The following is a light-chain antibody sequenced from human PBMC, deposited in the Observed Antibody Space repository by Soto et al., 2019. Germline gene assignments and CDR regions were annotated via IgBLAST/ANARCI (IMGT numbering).Light chain of an antibody. CDR3: QQYNNYPRT. J-gene: IGKJ1*01. CDR1: QSISSW. Sequence: DIQMTQSPSTLSASVGDRVTITCRASQSISSWLAWYQQKPGKAPNLLIYKASSLESGVPSRFSGSGSGTEFTLTISSLQPDDFATYYCQQYNNYPRTFGQGTNVEIK. CDR2: KAS. V-gene: IGKV1-5*03.